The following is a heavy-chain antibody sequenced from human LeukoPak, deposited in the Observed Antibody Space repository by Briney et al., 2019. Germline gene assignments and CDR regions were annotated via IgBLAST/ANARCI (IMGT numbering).Heavy chain of an antibody. CDR2: IYYSGST. V-gene: IGHV4-39*07. D-gene: IGHD4-17*01. J-gene: IGHJ4*02. CDR3: ARDGRPTVTTVWGYFDY. Sequence: SETLSLTCTVSGGSISSSSYYWGWIRQPPGKGLEWIGSIYYSGSTYYNPSLKSRVTISVDTSKNQFSLKLSSVTAADTAVYYCARDGRPTVTTVWGYFDYWGQGTLVTVSS. CDR1: GGSISSSSYY.